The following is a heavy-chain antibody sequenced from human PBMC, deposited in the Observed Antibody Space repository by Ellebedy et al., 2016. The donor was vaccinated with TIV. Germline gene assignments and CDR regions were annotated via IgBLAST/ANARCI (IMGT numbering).Heavy chain of an antibody. V-gene: IGHV3-21*01. J-gene: IGHJ5*02. Sequence: PGGSLRLSCAASGFTFSSYSINWVRQTPGKGLEWVSSISSSSSYIYYADSVKGRFTISRDNAKNSLYLQMNSLGAEDTALYFCVGGSGWLPVSWGQGTQVTVSS. CDR1: GFTFSSYS. D-gene: IGHD6-19*01. CDR3: VGGSGWLPVS. CDR2: ISSSSSYI.